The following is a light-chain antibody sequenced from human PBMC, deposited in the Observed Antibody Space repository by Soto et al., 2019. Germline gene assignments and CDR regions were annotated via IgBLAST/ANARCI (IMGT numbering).Light chain of an antibody. CDR3: QRYNSAPLT. CDR1: QGISHY. J-gene: IGKJ1*01. CDR2: GAS. Sequence: EIQMTQSPSSLSASVGDRFTITCRASQGISHYLAWYQQKPGKPHTLLMYGASTLQSGVPSRFSGSGSGTDFTLTISSLQPEDVAVYYCQRYNSAPLTFGQGTKVEIK. V-gene: IGKV1-27*01.